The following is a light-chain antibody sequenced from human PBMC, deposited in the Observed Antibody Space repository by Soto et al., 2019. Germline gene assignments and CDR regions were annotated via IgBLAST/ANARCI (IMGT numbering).Light chain of an antibody. J-gene: IGLJ2*01. V-gene: IGLV1-40*01. Sequence: QSVLTQPPSVSGAPGQRVTISCTGSSSNIGAGYDVHWYQQLPGTAPKLLIYGNSNRPSGDPDRFSGSKSGTSASLAITGLQTEDEADHYCQSYDSSLSGHVVCGVGTQLTFL. CDR2: GNS. CDR3: QSYDSSLSGHVV. CDR1: SSNIGAGYD.